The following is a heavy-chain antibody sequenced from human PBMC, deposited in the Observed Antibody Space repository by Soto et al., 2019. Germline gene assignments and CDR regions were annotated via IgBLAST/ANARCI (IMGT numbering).Heavy chain of an antibody. D-gene: IGHD2-15*01. Sequence: QVQLVQSGAEVKKPGSSVKVSCKASGGTFSSYAISWVRQAPGQGLEWMGGIIPIFGTANYAQKFQGRVTIHADKSTSTAYMELSSLRSDDTAVYYCAREGYCSGGRCLDYWGQGTLVTVSS. CDR1: GGTFSSYA. J-gene: IGHJ4*02. CDR2: IIPIFGTA. V-gene: IGHV1-69*06. CDR3: AREGYCSGGRCLDY.